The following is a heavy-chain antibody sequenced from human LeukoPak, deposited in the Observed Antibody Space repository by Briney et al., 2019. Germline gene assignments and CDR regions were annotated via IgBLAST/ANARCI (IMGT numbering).Heavy chain of an antibody. J-gene: IGHJ6*02. Sequence: GGSLRLSCAASGFTFSSYAMSWVRQAPGKGLEWVSGISGSGGSTYYADSVRGRFTISRDDSRNTLCLQMNSLRSEDTAVYYCARSFYYDSSGVNYYYYGMDVWGQGTTVTVSS. CDR1: GFTFSSYA. CDR2: ISGSGGST. D-gene: IGHD3-22*01. V-gene: IGHV3-23*01. CDR3: ARSFYYDSSGVNYYYYGMDV.